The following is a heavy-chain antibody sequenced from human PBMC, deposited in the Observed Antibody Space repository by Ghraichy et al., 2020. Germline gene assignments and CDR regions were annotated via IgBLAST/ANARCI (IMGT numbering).Heavy chain of an antibody. V-gene: IGHV4-59*01. Sequence: ETLSLTCTVSGVSMDAYYWSFIRQPPGGGLQWIGYIHFRGGTTFNPSLEGRVSFSLDSSNNQFSLNLASVTAADTAIYYCATGYFDSSGYRSGGEVELDYWGQGTLVTVSS. J-gene: IGHJ4*02. CDR3: ATGYFDSSGYRSGGEVELDY. CDR2: IHFRGGT. CDR1: GVSMDAYY. D-gene: IGHD3-22*01.